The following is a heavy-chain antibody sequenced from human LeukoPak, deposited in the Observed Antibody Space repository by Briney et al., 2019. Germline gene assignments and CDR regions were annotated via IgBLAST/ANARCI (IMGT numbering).Heavy chain of an antibody. CDR2: IIPIFGTA. CDR1: GGTFSSYA. CDR3: AXXXXXXXXXTQGFYYYHYMDV. Sequence: GASVKVSCKASGGTFSSYAISWVRQAPGQGLEWMGGIIPIFGTANYAQKFQGGVTITADKSTSTAYMELSSLRSDDTAVYYCAXXXXXXXXXTQGFYYYHYMDVWGKGTTVTISS. V-gene: IGHV1-69*06. J-gene: IGHJ6*03.